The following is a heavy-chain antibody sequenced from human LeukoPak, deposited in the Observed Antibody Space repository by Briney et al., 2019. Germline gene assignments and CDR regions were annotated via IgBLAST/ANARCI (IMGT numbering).Heavy chain of an antibody. D-gene: IGHD3-9*01. CDR3: AREIGYYDILTGYYYYYYGMDV. J-gene: IGHJ6*04. CDR1: GFTFSSYG. CDR2: IWYDGSNK. V-gene: IGHV3-33*01. Sequence: GRSLRLSCAASGFTFSSYGMHWVRQAPGKGLGWVAVIWYDGSNKYYADSVKGRFTISRDNSKNTLYLQMNSLRAEDTAVYYCAREIGYYDILTGYYYYYYGMDVWGKGTTVTVSS.